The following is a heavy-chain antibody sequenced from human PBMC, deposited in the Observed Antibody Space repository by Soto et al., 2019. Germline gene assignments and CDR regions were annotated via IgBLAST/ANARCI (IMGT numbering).Heavy chain of an antibody. CDR3: TGGVLGV. Sequence: QEQLMESGGDLVKPGGSLRLSCAASGFTFSDYYMNWVRQAPGKGLEWISYISSAGDTIYYADSVRGRFTISRDNSKNSLFLQMNSLRAEDTALYYCTGGVLGVWGQGTLVTVSS. V-gene: IGHV3-11*01. J-gene: IGHJ4*02. CDR2: ISSAGDTI. CDR1: GFTFSDYY. D-gene: IGHD3-10*01.